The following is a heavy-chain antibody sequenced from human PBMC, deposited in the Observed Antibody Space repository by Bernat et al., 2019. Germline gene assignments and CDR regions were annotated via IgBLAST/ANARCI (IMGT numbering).Heavy chain of an antibody. V-gene: IGHV4-34*01. D-gene: IGHD3-9*01. CDR3: ARAPYDILTGYYRTNFDY. Sequence: QVQLQQWGAGLLKPSETLSLTCAVYGGSFSGYYWSWIRQPPGKGLEWSGEINHSGSTNYNPSLKSRVTISVDTSKNQFSLKLSSVTAADTAVYYCARAPYDILTGYYRTNFDYWGQGTLVTVSS. CDR2: INHSGST. CDR1: GGSFSGYY. J-gene: IGHJ4*02.